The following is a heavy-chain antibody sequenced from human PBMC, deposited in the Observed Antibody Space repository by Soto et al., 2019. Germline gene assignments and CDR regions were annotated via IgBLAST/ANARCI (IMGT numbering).Heavy chain of an antibody. CDR1: GFNVNTNY. CDR3: ARENYYDNIGYSHLFDC. J-gene: IGHJ4*02. CDR2: IYSGGSI. V-gene: IGHV3-53*01. Sequence: PGGSLRLSCAASGFNVNTNYMSWVRQAPGKGLEWVSVIYSGGSIYYADAVKGRFTISRDGSKNTLFLQMDSLRAEDTAVYYCARENYYDNIGYSHLFDCWGQGTQVTVPQ. D-gene: IGHD3-22*01.